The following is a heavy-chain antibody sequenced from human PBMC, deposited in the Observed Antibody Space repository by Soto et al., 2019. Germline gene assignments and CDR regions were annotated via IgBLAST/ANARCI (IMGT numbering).Heavy chain of an antibody. CDR1: GFTFSSYE. D-gene: IGHD4-4*01. V-gene: IGHV3-48*03. J-gene: IGHJ6*02. CDR2: IGTSGKTI. Sequence: QAVGSLRLSCAVSGFTFSSYEMNWVRQAPGKGLEWVSYIGTSGKTIYYANSGRRRPTISRNNAKNSLYLQMNSLRDEDTAVYFCARDPAIYSGKFDYGLDVWGRGNTVTV. CDR3: ARDPAIYSGKFDYGLDV.